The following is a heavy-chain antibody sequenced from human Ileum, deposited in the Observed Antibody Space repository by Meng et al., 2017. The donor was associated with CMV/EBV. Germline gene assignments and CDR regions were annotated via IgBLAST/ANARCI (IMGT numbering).Heavy chain of an antibody. J-gene: IGHJ4*01. D-gene: IGHD6-19*01. V-gene: IGHV3-7*01. CDR2: MDQDGSET. Sequence: GESLKISCAASGFTFSSYWMSWVRQAPGKGLEWVANMDQDGSETHYVDSVKGRFTISRDNAKNSLYLQMNSLSAEDTALYYCARVGHSSAHWGQGTLVTVSS. CDR1: GFTFSSYW. CDR3: ARVGHSSAH.